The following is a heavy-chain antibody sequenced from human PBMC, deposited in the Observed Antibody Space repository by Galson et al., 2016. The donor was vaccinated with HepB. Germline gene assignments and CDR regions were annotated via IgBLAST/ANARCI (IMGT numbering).Heavy chain of an antibody. V-gene: IGHV1-69*06. Sequence: SVKVSCKTSGGTFSSYVISWVRQAPGQGLGWMGGIIPISETADYAQKFQDRVTITADKPTTTAYMVLSSLRSEDTAMYYCARGTTVGTFDYWGQGTLVIVSS. CDR1: GGTFSSYV. CDR3: ARGTTVGTFDY. CDR2: IIPISETA. D-gene: IGHD4-23*01. J-gene: IGHJ4*02.